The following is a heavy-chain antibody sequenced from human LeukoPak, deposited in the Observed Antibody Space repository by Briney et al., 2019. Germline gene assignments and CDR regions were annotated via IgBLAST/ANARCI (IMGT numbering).Heavy chain of an antibody. D-gene: IGHD5-12*01. V-gene: IGHV3-74*01. CDR2: INSDRSST. J-gene: IGHJ4*02. CDR1: GFTFSSYW. Sequence: GGSLRLSCAASGFTFSSYWMHWVRQAPGKGLVWVSRINSDRSSTSYADSVKGRFTISRDNAKNTLYLQMNNLRAEDTAVYYCARGIIEYSGYDYWGQGTLVTVSS. CDR3: ARGIIEYSGYDY.